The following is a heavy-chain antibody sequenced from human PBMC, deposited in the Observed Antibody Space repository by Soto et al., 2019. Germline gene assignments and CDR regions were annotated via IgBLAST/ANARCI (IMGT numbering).Heavy chain of an antibody. D-gene: IGHD6-13*01. J-gene: IGHJ4*02. CDR2: INPNSGGT. V-gene: IGHV1-2*04. CDR3: ARAYSSSWSLTIDY. CDR1: GYTFTGYY. Sequence: QVQLVQPGAEVKKPGASVKVSCKASGYTFTGYYMHWVRQAPGQGLEWMGWINPNSGGTNYAQKFQGWVTMTRDTSISTAYMELSRLRSDDTAVYYCARAYSSSWSLTIDYWGQGTLVTVSS.